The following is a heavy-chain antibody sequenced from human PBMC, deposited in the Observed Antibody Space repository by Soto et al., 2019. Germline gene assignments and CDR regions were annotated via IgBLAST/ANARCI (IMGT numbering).Heavy chain of an antibody. V-gene: IGHV3-15*07. D-gene: IGHD3-22*01. CDR2: IKGKTDGGTT. CDR3: TTISYDSSGYYRYLYYFDY. CDR1: GFTFNNAW. Sequence: GGSLRLSCAASGFTFNNAWMNWVRQAPGKGLEWVGRIKGKTDGGTTDYATPVKGRFTISRDDSKKTLYLQMNSLKTEDTAVYYCTTISYDSSGYYRYLYYFDYWGQGTLVTVSS. J-gene: IGHJ4*02.